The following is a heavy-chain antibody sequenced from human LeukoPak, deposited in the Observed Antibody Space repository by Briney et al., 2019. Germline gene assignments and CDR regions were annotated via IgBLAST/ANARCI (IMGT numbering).Heavy chain of an antibody. CDR1: GYTFTGYY. CDR3: ARPYYYDSSGSFDY. J-gene: IGHJ4*02. D-gene: IGHD3-22*01. CDR2: INPNSGGT. Sequence: ASVKVSCKASGYTFTGYYMHWVRQAPGQGLEWMGWINPNSGGTNCAQKFQGRVTMTRDTSISTAYMELSRLRSDDTAVYYCARPYYYDSSGSFDYWGQGTLVTVSS. V-gene: IGHV1-2*02.